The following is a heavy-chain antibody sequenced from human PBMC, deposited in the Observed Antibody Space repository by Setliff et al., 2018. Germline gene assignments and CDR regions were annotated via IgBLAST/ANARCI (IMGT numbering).Heavy chain of an antibody. D-gene: IGHD5-18*01. CDR2: IYTSGST. CDR3: ARGKSVTASNWFDP. CDR1: VYSISRDCH. V-gene: IGHV4-38-2*01. J-gene: IGHJ5*02. Sequence: LSLTCAVSVYSISRDCHWGWVRQPPGKGLEWIGRIYTSGSTNYNPSLKSRVTISVDTSKNQFSLKLSSVTAADTAVYYCARGKSVTASNWFDPWGQGTLVTVSS.